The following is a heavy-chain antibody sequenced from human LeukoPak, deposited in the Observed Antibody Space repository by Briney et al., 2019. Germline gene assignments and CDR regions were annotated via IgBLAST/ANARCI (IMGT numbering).Heavy chain of an antibody. V-gene: IGHV3-43*02. CDR1: GCTLDHHA. J-gene: IGHJ5*02. CDR3: AKGIGGRDGFAFRVLPENNWFDP. D-gene: IGHD3-16*01. Sequence: PAGAVRLSCLASGCTLDHHAMHWVRQAPRKAREWVSLISGDGVSTYYADSLKGRFTISRDNSKHYQYLQTNNLRTDGHPFYYFAKGIGGRDGFAFRVLPENNWFDPWGRGTLVTVPS. CDR2: ISGDGVST.